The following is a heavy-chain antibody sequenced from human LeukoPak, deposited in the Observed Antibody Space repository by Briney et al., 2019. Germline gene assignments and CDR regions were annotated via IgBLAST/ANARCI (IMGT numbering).Heavy chain of an antibody. J-gene: IGHJ4*02. CDR2: IIPIFGTA. CDR3: ATEPTIFGVVQVY. Sequence: ASVKVSCKASGGTFSSYAISWVRQAPGQGLEWMGGIIPIFGTANYAQKFQGRVTITADESTSTAYMEPSSLRSEDTAVYYCATEPTIFGVVQVYWGQGTLVTVSS. D-gene: IGHD3-3*01. V-gene: IGHV1-69*13. CDR1: GGTFSSYA.